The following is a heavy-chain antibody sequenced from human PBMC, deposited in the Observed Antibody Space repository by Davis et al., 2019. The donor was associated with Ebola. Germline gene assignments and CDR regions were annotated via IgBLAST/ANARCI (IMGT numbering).Heavy chain of an antibody. CDR1: GYTFTSYY. Sequence: AASVKVSCKASGYTFTSYYMHWVRQAPGQGLEWMGIINPSGGSTSYVQKSQGRVTMTRDTSTSTVYMELSSLSSEDTAVYYCATSYSLRFLGFDPWGQGTLVTVSS. CDR3: ATSYSLRFLGFDP. J-gene: IGHJ5*02. CDR2: INPSGGST. V-gene: IGHV1-46*01. D-gene: IGHD3-3*01.